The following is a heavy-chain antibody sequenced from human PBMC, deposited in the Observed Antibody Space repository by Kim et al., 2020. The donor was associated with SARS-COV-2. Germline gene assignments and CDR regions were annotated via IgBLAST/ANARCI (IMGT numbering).Heavy chain of an antibody. CDR2: ISSRSSYI. CDR1: GFTFSSYT. CDR3: ARWESFWAFDI. V-gene: IGHV3-21*04. D-gene: IGHD3-10*01. Sequence: GGSLRLSCAASGFTFSSYTMNWVRQAPGKGLEWVSSISSRSSYIYYTDSVKGRFTISRDNAKNSLYLQMNSLRAEDTAVYYCARWESFWAFDIWGQGTMVTVSS. J-gene: IGHJ3*02.